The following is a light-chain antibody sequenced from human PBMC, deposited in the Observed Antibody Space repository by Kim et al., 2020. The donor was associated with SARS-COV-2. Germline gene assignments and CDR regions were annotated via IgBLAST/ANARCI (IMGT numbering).Light chain of an antibody. CDR2: KVS. CDR1: QSLVHSDGSTY. J-gene: IGKJ2*01. V-gene: IGKV2-30*02. Sequence: EVLMTQSPLSLPVTLGQPASISCRSSQSLVHSDGSTYLNWFHQRPGQSPRRLIYKVSNRDSGVPDRFSGSGSGIDFTLRISRVEAEDVGVYYCMQGTHWLYTFGQGTKLEI. CDR3: MQGTHWLYT.